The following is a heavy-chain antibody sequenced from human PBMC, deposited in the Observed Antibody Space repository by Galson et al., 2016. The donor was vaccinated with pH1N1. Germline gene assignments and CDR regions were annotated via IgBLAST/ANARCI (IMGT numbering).Heavy chain of an antibody. CDR2: IHYSGFT. D-gene: IGHD1-26*01. J-gene: IGHJ4*02. V-gene: IGHV4-39*01. CDR1: GGSLSSRNFY. Sequence: SETLSLTCTVSGGSLSSRNFYGGWIRQPPGKGLEWIGNIHYSGFTHYNSSLQSRVTISVDTSENQFYLRLSSVTAADTAVYYCASLVRGSYPDPLYYFDFWGLGTLVTVSS. CDR3: ASLVRGSYPDPLYYFDF.